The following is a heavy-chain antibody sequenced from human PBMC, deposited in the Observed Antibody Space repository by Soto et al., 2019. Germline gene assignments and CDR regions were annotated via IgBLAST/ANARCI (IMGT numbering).Heavy chain of an antibody. D-gene: IGHD6-19*01. CDR2: IYYSGST. V-gene: IGHV4-61*01. Sequence: SETLSLTCTVSGGSVSSGSYYWSWIRQPPGKGLEWIGYIYYSGSTNYNPSLKSRVTISVDTSKNQFSLKLSSVTAADTAVYYCASLMGSGWSNYYYYGMDVWGQGTTVTVS. CDR3: ASLMGSGWSNYYYYGMDV. CDR1: GGSVSSGSYY. J-gene: IGHJ6*02.